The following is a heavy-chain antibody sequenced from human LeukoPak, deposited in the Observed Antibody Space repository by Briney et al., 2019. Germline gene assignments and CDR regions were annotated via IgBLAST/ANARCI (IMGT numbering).Heavy chain of an antibody. V-gene: IGHV3-21*01. D-gene: IGHD1-26*01. CDR1: GFTFSSYS. Sequence: NPGGSLRLSCAASGFTFSSYSMNWVRQAPGKGLEWVSSISSSSSYIYYADSVKGRFTISRDNAKNSLYLQMNSLRAEDTAVYYCARDRYSGSYYMFSGYFDYWGQGTLVTVSS. J-gene: IGHJ4*02. CDR2: ISSSSSYI. CDR3: ARDRYSGSYYMFSGYFDY.